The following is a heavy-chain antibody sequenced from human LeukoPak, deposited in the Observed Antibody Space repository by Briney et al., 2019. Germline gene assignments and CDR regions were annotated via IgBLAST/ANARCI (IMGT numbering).Heavy chain of an antibody. J-gene: IGHJ4*02. D-gene: IGHD3-10*01. V-gene: IGHV3-21*01. Sequence: GGSLRLSCAASGFTFNSYSMNWVRQAPGKGLEWVSSISSSSSYIYYADSVKGRFTISRDNAKNSLYLQMNSLRAEDTAVYYCAREPRGSGNEGVYWGQGTLVTVSS. CDR2: ISSSSSYI. CDR3: AREPRGSGNEGVY. CDR1: GFTFNSYS.